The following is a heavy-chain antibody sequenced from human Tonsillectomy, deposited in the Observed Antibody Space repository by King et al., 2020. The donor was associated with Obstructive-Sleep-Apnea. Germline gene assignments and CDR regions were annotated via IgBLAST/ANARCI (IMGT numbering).Heavy chain of an antibody. CDR3: ARGAGGLDY. D-gene: IGHD3-10*01. Sequence: VQLQESGPGLVKPSQTLSLTCAVSGGSISSGGYSWSWIRQPPGKGLEWIGYIYYSGSTYYNPSLKSRDTISVDTSKNQFSLKLSAVTAADTAVYYCARGAGGLDYWGQGALVTVSS. CDR2: IYYSGST. J-gene: IGHJ4*02. CDR1: GGSISSGGYS. V-gene: IGHV4-30-4*07.